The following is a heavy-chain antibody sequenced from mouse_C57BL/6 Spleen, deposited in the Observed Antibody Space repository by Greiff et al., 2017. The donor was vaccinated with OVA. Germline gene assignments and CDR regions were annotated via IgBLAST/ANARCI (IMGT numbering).Heavy chain of an antibody. J-gene: IGHJ3*01. Sequence: VQGVESGPGLVAPSQSLSITCTVSGFSLTSYGVDWVRQSPGKGLEWLGVIWGVGSTNYNSALKSRLSISKDNSKSQVFLKMNSLQTDDTAMYYCASDYDYDGGFAYWGQGTLVTVSA. D-gene: IGHD2-4*01. V-gene: IGHV2-6*01. CDR3: ASDYDYDGGFAY. CDR2: IWGVGST. CDR1: GFSLTSYG.